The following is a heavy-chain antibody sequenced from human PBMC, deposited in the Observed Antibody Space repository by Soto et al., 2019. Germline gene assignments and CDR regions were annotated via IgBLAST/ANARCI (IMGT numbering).Heavy chain of an antibody. CDR2: ISNNGGNT. D-gene: IGHD3-16*02. J-gene: IGHJ4*02. CDR3: ARDTQYFMITFGGVIGPYDY. V-gene: IGHV3-64*04. Sequence: PGGSLRLSCSASGFTFSDYAMHWVRQTPGKGLQYVAAISNNGGNTYSADSVKGRFTISRDNSKNTLYLQMNSLRAEDTAVYYCARDTQYFMITFGGVIGPYDYWGQGTLVTVSS. CDR1: GFTFSDYA.